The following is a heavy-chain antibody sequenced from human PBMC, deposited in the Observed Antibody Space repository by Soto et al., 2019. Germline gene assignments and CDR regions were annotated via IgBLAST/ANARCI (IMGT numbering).Heavy chain of an antibody. CDR1: GYTFSGFY. CDR2: INPNSGGT. J-gene: IGHJ4*02. Sequence: ASVKVSCKASGYTFSGFYMHWVRQAPGQGLEWMGWINPNSGGTKSAEKFQGRVTMTRDTSISTAYMELSRLTSDDTAVYYCASAAVSGTAGLDFWGQGSQVAVSS. CDR3: ASAAVSGTAGLDF. V-gene: IGHV1-2*02. D-gene: IGHD6-19*01.